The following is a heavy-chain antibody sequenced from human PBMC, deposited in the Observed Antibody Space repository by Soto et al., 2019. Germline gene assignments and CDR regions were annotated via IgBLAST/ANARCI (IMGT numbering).Heavy chain of an antibody. CDR3: TRGPPRVQWFDP. CDR2: IYFAGST. CDR1: GGAVSSGTYY. V-gene: IGHV4-61*01. Sequence: SETLSLTCTVSGGAVSSGTYYWSWIRQPPGKGLEWIGHIYFAGSTNYNPSLKSRVTMSLDASRNQFSLKLSSVTAADTAVYYCTRGPPRVQWFDPWGLGTLVTVSS. J-gene: IGHJ5*02.